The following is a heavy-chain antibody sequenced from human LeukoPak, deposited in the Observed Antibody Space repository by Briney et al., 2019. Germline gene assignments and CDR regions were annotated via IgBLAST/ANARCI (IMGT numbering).Heavy chain of an antibody. CDR3: ASGGIYYGAAFDF. CDR1: GFTFDDYA. D-gene: IGHD1-26*01. V-gene: IGHV3-20*04. J-gene: IGHJ4*02. Sequence: GGSLRLSCAVSGFTFDDYAMHWVRQAPGKGLEWVSGINWNGGSTGYADSVKGRFTISRDNAKNSLYLQMNSLRAEDTALYYCASGGIYYGAAFDFWGQGTLVTVSS. CDR2: INWNGGST.